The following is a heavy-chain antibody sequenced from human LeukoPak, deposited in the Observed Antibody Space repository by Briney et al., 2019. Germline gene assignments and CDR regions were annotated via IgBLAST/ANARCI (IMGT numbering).Heavy chain of an antibody. Sequence: GGSLRLSCAASGFTVSSNYMSWDRQAPGKGLEWVSVIYSGGSTYYADSVKGRFTISRDNSKNTLYLQMNSLRAEDTAVYYCAREGMRGSYGMDVWGQGTTVTVSS. CDR2: IYSGGST. J-gene: IGHJ6*02. D-gene: IGHD3-10*01. CDR3: AREGMRGSYGMDV. CDR1: GFTVSSNY. V-gene: IGHV3-53*01.